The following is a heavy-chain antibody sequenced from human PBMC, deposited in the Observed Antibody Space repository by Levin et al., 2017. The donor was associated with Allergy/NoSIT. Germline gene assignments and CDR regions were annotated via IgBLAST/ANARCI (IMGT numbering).Heavy chain of an antibody. CDR3: AKSAWQLDFDY. CDR2: ISYDGSNK. J-gene: IGHJ4*02. V-gene: IGHV3-30*18. D-gene: IGHD6-13*01. Sequence: GESLKISCAASGFTFSSYGMHWVRQAPGKGLEWVAVISYDGSNKYYADSVKGRFTISRDNSKNTLYLQMNSLRAEDTAVYYCAKSAWQLDFDYWGQGTLVTVSS. CDR1: GFTFSSYG.